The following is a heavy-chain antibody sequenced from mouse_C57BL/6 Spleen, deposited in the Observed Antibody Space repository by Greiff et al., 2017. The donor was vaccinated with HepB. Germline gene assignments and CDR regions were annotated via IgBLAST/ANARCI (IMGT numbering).Heavy chain of an antibody. V-gene: IGHV1-82*01. CDR1: GYAFSSSW. J-gene: IGHJ1*03. CDR3: ARLLRYWYFDV. CDR2: IYPGDGDT. D-gene: IGHD1-1*01. Sequence: VQVVESGPELVKPGASVKISCKASGYAFSSSWMNWVKQRPGKGLEWIGRIYPGDGDTNYNGKFKGKATLTADKSSSTAYMQLSSLTSEDSAVYFCARLLRYWYFDVWGTGTTVTVSS.